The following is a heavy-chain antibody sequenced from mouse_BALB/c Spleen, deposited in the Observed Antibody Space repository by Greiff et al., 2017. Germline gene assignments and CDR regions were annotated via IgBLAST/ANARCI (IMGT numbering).Heavy chain of an antibody. CDR3: ASYTFGGGFDY. J-gene: IGHJ2*01. CDR2: IDPYYGGT. Sequence: FHLHQSVPDLFKPGASLKISFKSSGYSFTGYNMNWVKQSNGKILEWIGNIDPYYGGTSYNQKFKGKATLTVDKSSSTAYMQLKSLTSEDSAVYFCASYTFGGGFDYWGEGTTLTVSS. CDR1: GYSFTGYN. V-gene: IGHV1-39*01. D-gene: IGHD5-1-1*01.